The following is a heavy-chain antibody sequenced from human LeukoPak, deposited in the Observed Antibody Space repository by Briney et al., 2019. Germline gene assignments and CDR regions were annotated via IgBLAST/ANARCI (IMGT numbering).Heavy chain of an antibody. D-gene: IGHD6-19*01. J-gene: IGHJ4*02. CDR3: ARLYTSGCFDY. V-gene: IGHV3-7*01. CDR1: GFTFSNHW. Sequence: PGGSLRLSCAASGFTFSNHWMSWVRQAPGKGLEWVANIKQDGSEKYYVDSVKGRLTISRDNAKNSLYLQMNSLRGEDTAMYYCARLYTSGCFDYWGQGTLVTVSS. CDR2: IKQDGSEK.